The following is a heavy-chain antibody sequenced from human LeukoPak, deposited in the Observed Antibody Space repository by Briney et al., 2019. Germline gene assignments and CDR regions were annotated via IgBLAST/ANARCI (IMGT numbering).Heavy chain of an antibody. CDR3: ASETTVTPYYYYYYGMDV. V-gene: IGHV1-2*02. Sequence: GASVKVSCKASGYTFTGYYMHWVRQAPGQVLEWMGWINPNSGGTNYAQKFQGRVTMTRDTSISTAYMELSRPRSDDTAVYYCASETTVTPYYYYYYGMDVWGQGTTVTVSS. CDR1: GYTFTGYY. CDR2: INPNSGGT. D-gene: IGHD4-17*01. J-gene: IGHJ6*02.